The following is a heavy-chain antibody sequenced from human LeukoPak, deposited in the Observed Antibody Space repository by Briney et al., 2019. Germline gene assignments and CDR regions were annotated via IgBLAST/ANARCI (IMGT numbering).Heavy chain of an antibody. D-gene: IGHD5-24*01. V-gene: IGHV4-59*08. CDR2: IYYSGSI. Sequence: PSETLSLTCTVSGGSISSYYWSWIRQPPGKGLEWIGYIYYSGSINYNPSLKSRVTISVDTSKNQFSLKLSSVTAADTAVYYCARTSWLKSSYYFDYRGQGTLVTVSS. CDR1: GGSISSYY. J-gene: IGHJ4*02. CDR3: ARTSWLKSSYYFDY.